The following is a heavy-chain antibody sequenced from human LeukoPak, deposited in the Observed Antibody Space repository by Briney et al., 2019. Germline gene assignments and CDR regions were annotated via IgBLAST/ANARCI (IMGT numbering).Heavy chain of an antibody. V-gene: IGHV3-11*06. Sequence: PGGSLKLSCAASGFTFSDYYMSWIRQAPGKGLEWVSSISSSSSYIYYADSVKGRFTISRDNAKNSLYLQMNSLRAEDTAVYYCALAMVRGVIIPGAFDIWGQGTMVTVSS. CDR2: ISSSSSYI. CDR1: GFTFSDYY. J-gene: IGHJ3*02. D-gene: IGHD3-10*01. CDR3: ALAMVRGVIIPGAFDI.